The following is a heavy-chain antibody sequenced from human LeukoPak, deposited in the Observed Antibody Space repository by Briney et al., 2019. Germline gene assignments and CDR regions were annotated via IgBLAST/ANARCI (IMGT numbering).Heavy chain of an antibody. J-gene: IGHJ6*02. CDR2: ISGDGGIT. CDR3: AKSSGPGGYYYYGMDV. Sequence: GGSLRLSCAASGFTFSSYWMSWVRQAPGKGLEWVSAISGDGGITYYADSVRGRFTISRDNSKSTLYLQMNSLRAEDTAVYYCAKSSGPGGYYYYGMDVWGQGTTVTVSS. CDR1: GFTFSSYW. V-gene: IGHV3-23*01. D-gene: IGHD3-22*01.